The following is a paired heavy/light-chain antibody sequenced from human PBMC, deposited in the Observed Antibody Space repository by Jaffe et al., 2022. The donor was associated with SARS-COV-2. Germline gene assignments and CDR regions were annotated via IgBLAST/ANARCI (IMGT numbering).Heavy chain of an antibody. J-gene: IGHJ5*02. CDR3: ARDLGP. CDR2: ISSSSDYI. Sequence: EVQLVESGGGLVKPGGSLRLSCAASGFTFSSYAMNWVRQPPGKGLEWVSTISSSSDYIYYADSVKGRFTISRDNTKSLLYLQMNSLRAEDTAVYYCARDLGPWGQGSLVTVSS. CDR1: GFTFSSYA. D-gene: IGHD3-16*01. V-gene: IGHV3-21*01.
Light chain of an antibody. CDR3: QQRSMWPRT. V-gene: IGKV3-11*01. CDR2: DAS. Sequence: EIVLTQSPAILSLSPGERATLSCRASQSITTFLAWFQQKPGQAPRLLISDASNRATGIPARFSGSGSGTDFTLIITSLEPEDFAVYYCQQRSMWPRTFGQGTKVEIK. J-gene: IGKJ1*01. CDR1: QSITTF.